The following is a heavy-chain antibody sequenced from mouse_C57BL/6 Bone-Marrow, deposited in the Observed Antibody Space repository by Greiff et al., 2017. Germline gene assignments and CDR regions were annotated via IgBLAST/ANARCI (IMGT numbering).Heavy chain of an antibody. CDR1: GFTFRDYY. V-gene: IGHV5-12*01. D-gene: IGHD2-5*01. Sequence: EVKLVESGGGLVQPGGSLKLSCAASGFTFRDYYMYWVRQTPEKRLEWVAYISNGGGSTYYPETVKGRFTISRDNAKNTLYLQMSRLKSEDTAMYYCAYSKGAMDYWGQGTSVTVSS. CDR3: AYSKGAMDY. J-gene: IGHJ4*01. CDR2: ISNGGGST.